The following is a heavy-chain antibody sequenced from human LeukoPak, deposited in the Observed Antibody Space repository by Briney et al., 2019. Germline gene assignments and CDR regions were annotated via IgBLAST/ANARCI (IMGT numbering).Heavy chain of an antibody. CDR3: ARGRFRGDDSGWSYYFDY. V-gene: IGHV4-39*07. Sequence: PSETLSLTCTVSGGSISNSSFYWGWIRQPPGKGLEWIGEINHSGSTNYNPSLKSRVTISVDTSKNQFSLKLSSVTAADTAVYYCARGRFRGDDSGWSYYFDYWGQGTLVTVSS. J-gene: IGHJ4*02. CDR1: GGSISNSSFY. D-gene: IGHD6-19*01. CDR2: INHSGST.